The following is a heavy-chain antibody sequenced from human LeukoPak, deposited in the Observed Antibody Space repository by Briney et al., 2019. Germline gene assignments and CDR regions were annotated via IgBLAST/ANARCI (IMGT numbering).Heavy chain of an antibody. Sequence: GGSLRLSCAASGFTFSSYVMSWVRQAPGKGLEWVSGISGSGDSTYYADSVKGRFTISRDNSKNTLSLQMNSLRAEDTAVYYCAKDCKSRSGYGSGAFDIWGQGTMVTVSS. CDR1: GFTFSSYV. V-gene: IGHV3-23*01. J-gene: IGHJ3*02. CDR3: AKDCKSRSGYGSGAFDI. D-gene: IGHD3-22*01. CDR2: ISGSGDST.